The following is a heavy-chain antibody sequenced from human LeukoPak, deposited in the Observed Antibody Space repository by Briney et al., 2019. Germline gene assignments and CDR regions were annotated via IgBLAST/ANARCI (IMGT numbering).Heavy chain of an antibody. J-gene: IGHJ6*03. CDR2: IYTSGST. D-gene: IGHD2-21*02. CDR3: ARVVVVTAARDAYYYYYYMDV. Sequence: SETLSLTCTVSGDSISSYYWTWIRQPAGKGLEWIGRIYTSGSTNYNPSLKSRVTMSVDTSKNQFSLKLSSVTAADTAVYYCARVVVVTAARDAYYYYYYMDVWGKGTTVTISS. V-gene: IGHV4-4*07. CDR1: GDSISSYY.